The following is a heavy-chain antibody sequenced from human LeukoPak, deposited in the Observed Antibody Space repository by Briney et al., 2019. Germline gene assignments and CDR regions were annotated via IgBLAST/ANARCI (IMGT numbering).Heavy chain of an antibody. D-gene: IGHD1-26*01. V-gene: IGHV4-59*01. Sequence: PSETLSLTCTVSGGSISSYYWSWIRQPPGKGLEWIGYIYYSGSTNYNPSLKSRVTISVDTSKNQFSLKLSSVTAADTAVYYCARGGNYWPQWWFDPWGQGTLVTVSS. CDR2: IYYSGST. J-gene: IGHJ5*02. CDR3: ARGGNYWPQWWFDP. CDR1: GGSISSYY.